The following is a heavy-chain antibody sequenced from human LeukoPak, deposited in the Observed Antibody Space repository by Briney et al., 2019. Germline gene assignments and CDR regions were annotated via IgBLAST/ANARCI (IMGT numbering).Heavy chain of an antibody. Sequence: SETLSLTCAVYGGSFSGYYWSWIRQPPEKGLEWIGEIKHSGSTYYNPSLKSRVTISVDTSKNQFSLKLSSVTAADTAVYYCARVLGSSGYYSPYFDYWGQGTLVTVSS. CDR2: IKHSGST. D-gene: IGHD3-22*01. CDR3: ARVLGSSGYYSPYFDY. V-gene: IGHV4-34*01. J-gene: IGHJ4*02. CDR1: GGSFSGYY.